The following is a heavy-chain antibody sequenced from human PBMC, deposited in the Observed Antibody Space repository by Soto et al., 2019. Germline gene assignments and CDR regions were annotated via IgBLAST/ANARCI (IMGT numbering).Heavy chain of an antibody. CDR1: GGSISSSSYY. Sequence: SETLSLTCTVSGGSISSSSYYWGWIRQPPGKGLEWIGSIYYSGSTYYNPSLKSRVTISVDTSKNQFSLKLSFVTAADTAVYYCATQYYYGSGSYYPLVYYYGMDVWGQGTTVTVSS. V-gene: IGHV4-39*01. D-gene: IGHD3-10*01. CDR3: ATQYYYGSGSYYPLVYYYGMDV. J-gene: IGHJ6*02. CDR2: IYYSGST.